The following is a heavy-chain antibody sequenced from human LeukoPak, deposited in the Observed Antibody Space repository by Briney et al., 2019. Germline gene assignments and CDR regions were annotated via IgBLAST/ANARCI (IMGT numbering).Heavy chain of an antibody. CDR3: AREGWELPYNWFDP. CDR2: IYYSGST. J-gene: IGHJ5*02. CDR1: GGSISSSSYY. D-gene: IGHD1-26*01. Sequence: SETLSLTCTVSGGSISSSSYYWGWIRQPPGKGLEWIGSIYYSGSTYYNPSLKSRVTISVDTSKNQFSLRLSSVTAADTAVYYCAREGWELPYNWFDPWGQGTLVTVSS. V-gene: IGHV4-39*07.